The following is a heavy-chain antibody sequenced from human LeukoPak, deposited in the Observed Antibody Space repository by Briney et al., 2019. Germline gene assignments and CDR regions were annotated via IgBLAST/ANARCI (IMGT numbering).Heavy chain of an antibody. CDR3: AKEAYDSSGSFELHYFDY. CDR2: ISGSGTNT. J-gene: IGHJ4*02. D-gene: IGHD3-22*01. CDR1: GFTFSSYA. Sequence: PGGSLRLSCAASGFTFSSYAMTWVRQAPGKGLEWVSGISGSGTNTYYADSVKGRFTLSRDNSKNTLYLQMNSLRAEDTAVYYCAKEAYDSSGSFELHYFDYWGQGTLVTVSS. V-gene: IGHV3-23*01.